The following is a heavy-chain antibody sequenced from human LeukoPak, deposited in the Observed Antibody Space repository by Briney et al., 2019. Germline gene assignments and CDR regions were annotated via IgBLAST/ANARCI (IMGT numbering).Heavy chain of an antibody. CDR2: ISAYNGNT. J-gene: IGHJ4*02. V-gene: IGHV1-18*04. CDR3: ARARWSVRGVPYYFDY. CDR1: GYTFTSYG. D-gene: IGHD3-10*01. Sequence: ASVKVSCKASGYTFTSYGISWVRQAPGQGLEWMGWISAYNGNTNYAQKLQGRVTMTTDTSTSTAYMELRSLRSDDTAVYHCARARWSVRGVPYYFDYWGQGTLVTVSP.